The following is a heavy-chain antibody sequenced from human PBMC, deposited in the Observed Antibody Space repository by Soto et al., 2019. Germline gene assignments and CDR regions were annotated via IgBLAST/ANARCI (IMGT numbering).Heavy chain of an antibody. D-gene: IGHD1-26*01. Sequence: QVHLVQSGAEVKKPGASVKLSCKASGYRFTTYYLHWVRQAPGQGLEWMGMINPNGGATTYAQRFQGRVTMTTDTSTSTVYMELSTLRFDDTAVYYCARGISGTYPALDFWGQGALVTVSS. CDR3: ARGISGTYPALDF. J-gene: IGHJ4*02. V-gene: IGHV1-46*01. CDR1: GYRFTTYY. CDR2: INPNGGAT.